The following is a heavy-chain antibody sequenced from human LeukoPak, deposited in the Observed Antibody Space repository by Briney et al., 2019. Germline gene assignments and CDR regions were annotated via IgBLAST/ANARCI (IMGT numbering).Heavy chain of an antibody. D-gene: IGHD1-1*01. CDR3: ARKWNGDYFDY. J-gene: IGHJ4*02. V-gene: IGHV4-4*07. Sequence: SETLSLTCTVSGGSISSYYWSWIRQPAGKGLEWIGRIYTSGSTNYNPSLKSRVTMSLDTSKNHFSLNLSSVNAADTALYYCARKWNGDYFDYWGQGTLVTVSA. CDR1: GGSISSYY. CDR2: IYTSGST.